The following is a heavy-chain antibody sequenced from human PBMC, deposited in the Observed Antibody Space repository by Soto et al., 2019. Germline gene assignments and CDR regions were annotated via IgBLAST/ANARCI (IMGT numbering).Heavy chain of an antibody. D-gene: IGHD3-10*01. V-gene: IGHV4-4*02. Sequence: QVQLQESGPGLVKPSGTLSLTCAVSGGSISSSNWWSWVRQPPGKGLEWIGEIYHSGSTNYNPSLKSRVTISVDKSKNQFSLKLSSVTAADTAVYYCARDNGPYYYGSGSYYAYYYYGMDVWGQGTTVTVSS. CDR3: ARDNGPYYYGSGSYYAYYYYGMDV. J-gene: IGHJ6*02. CDR1: GGSISSSNW. CDR2: IYHSGST.